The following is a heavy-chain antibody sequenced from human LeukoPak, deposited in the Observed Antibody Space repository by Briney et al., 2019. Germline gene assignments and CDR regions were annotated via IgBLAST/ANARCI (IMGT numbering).Heavy chain of an antibody. D-gene: IGHD2-15*01. J-gene: IGHJ4*02. CDR3: AKELVVVVVAATHRYFDY. V-gene: IGHV1-2*02. Sequence: ASVKVSCKASGYTFTGYYMHWVRQAPGQGLEWMGWINPNSGGTNYAQKFQGRVTMTRDTSISTAYMELSRLRAEDTAVYYCAKELVVVVVAATHRYFDYWGQGTLVTVSS. CDR1: GYTFTGYY. CDR2: INPNSGGT.